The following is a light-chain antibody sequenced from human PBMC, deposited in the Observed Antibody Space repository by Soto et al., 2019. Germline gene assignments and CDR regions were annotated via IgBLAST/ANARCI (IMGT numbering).Light chain of an antibody. V-gene: IGKV1-5*01. CDR1: QSISSW. Sequence: DIQLTQSPSTLSASVGGRGTITCRASQSISSWLAWYQQKPGKAPKLLIYDASSLDSGVPSRFSGSGSGTEFTLTITSLQTDDLATYYCKQYNSYPWTFGQGTKGEI. CDR2: DAS. J-gene: IGKJ1*01. CDR3: KQYNSYPWT.